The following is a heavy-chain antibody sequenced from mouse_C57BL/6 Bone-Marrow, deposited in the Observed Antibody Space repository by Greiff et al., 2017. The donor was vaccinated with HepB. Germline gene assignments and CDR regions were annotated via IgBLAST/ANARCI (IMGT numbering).Heavy chain of an antibody. CDR1: EYEFPSHD. CDR2: INSDGGST. CDR3: ARIYYGNYGWYFDV. V-gene: IGHV5-2*01. J-gene: IGHJ1*03. Sequence: DVHLVESGGGLVQPGESLKLSCESNEYEFPSHDMSWVRKTPEKRLELVAAINSDGGSTYYPDTMERRFIISRDNTKKTLYLQMSSLRSEDTALYYCARIYYGNYGWYFDVWGTGTTVTVSS. D-gene: IGHD2-1*01.